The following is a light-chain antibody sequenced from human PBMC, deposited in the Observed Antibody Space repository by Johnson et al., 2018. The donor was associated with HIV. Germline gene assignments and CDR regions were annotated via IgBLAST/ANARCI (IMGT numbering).Light chain of an antibody. J-gene: IGLJ1*01. CDR1: SSNIGNNY. V-gene: IGLV1-51*02. CDR3: GTWDTSLSAGYG. Sequence: QPVLTQPPSVSAAPGQKVTISCSGSSSNIGNNYVSWYQQLPGTAPKLLIYENNKRPSGIPDRFSGSKSGTSATLGITGLQTGDEADYYCGTWDTSLSAGYGFGTGTNVTVL. CDR2: ENN.